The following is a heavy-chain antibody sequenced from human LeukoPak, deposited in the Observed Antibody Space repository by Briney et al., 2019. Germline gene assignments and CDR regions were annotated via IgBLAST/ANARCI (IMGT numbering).Heavy chain of an antibody. Sequence: GGSLRLSCAASGLTVSRNYMSWVRQAPGKGLESVSVIYSGGSTYYADSVRGRFTISRDDSKNTLYLQMNSLRVEDTAVYYCARVGGHWGQGTLVTVSS. CDR1: GLTVSRNY. CDR2: IYSGGST. V-gene: IGHV3-53*01. CDR3: ARVGGH. J-gene: IGHJ4*02. D-gene: IGHD3-10*01.